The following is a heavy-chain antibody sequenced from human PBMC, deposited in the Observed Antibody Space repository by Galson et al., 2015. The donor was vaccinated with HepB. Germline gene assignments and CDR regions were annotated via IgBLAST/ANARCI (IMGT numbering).Heavy chain of an antibody. CDR2: IYYSGST. D-gene: IGHD3-10*01. J-gene: IGHJ3*02. Sequence: TLSLTCTVSGGSISSYYWSWIRQPPGKGLEWIGYIYYSGSTNYNPSLKSRVTISVDTSKNQFSLKLSSVTAADTAVYYCARHALLWFGELQAFDIWGQGTMVTVSS. CDR3: ARHALLWFGELQAFDI. V-gene: IGHV4-59*08. CDR1: GGSISSYY.